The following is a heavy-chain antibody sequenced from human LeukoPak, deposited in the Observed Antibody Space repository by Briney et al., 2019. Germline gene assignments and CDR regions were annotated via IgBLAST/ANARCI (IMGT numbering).Heavy chain of an antibody. V-gene: IGHV3-74*01. CDR1: GFTFSIHG. CDR3: AKNNDYGGSYWYFDL. CDR2: INSDGSST. D-gene: IGHD4-23*01. J-gene: IGHJ2*01. Sequence: PGGSLRLSCAASGFTFSIHGMNWVRQAPGKGLVWVSRINSDGSSTSYADSVKGRFTISRDNAKNTLYLQMNSLRAEDTAVYYCAKNNDYGGSYWYFDLWGRGTLVTVSS.